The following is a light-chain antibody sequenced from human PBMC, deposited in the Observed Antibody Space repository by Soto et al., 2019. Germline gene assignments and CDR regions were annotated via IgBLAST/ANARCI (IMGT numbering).Light chain of an antibody. CDR3: QQYGGSPPVT. CDR1: QSVRSRY. CDR2: GAS. V-gene: IGKV3-20*01. Sequence: EIVLTQSPGTLSLSPGERATLSCRASQSVRSRYLAWYQQKPGQAPRLLIYGASSRATGIPDRFSGSGSGTDFTLTITRLEPEDFAVYYRQQYGGSPPVTFGQGTKLEIK. J-gene: IGKJ2*01.